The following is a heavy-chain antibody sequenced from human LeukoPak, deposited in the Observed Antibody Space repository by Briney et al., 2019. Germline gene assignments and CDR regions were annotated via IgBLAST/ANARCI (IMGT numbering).Heavy chain of an antibody. J-gene: IGHJ4*02. D-gene: IGHD6-13*01. CDR3: ARAGPPGYSSTIDY. CDR2: IKQDGGEI. CDR1: GFTFSSYW. Sequence: PGGSLRLSCAASGFTFSSYWMSWVRQAPGKGLEWVANIKQDGGEIYYVDSVKGRYTISRDNAKNSLSLQMNSLRAEDTAVYYCARAGPPGYSSTIDYWGQGTLVTVSS. V-gene: IGHV3-7*01.